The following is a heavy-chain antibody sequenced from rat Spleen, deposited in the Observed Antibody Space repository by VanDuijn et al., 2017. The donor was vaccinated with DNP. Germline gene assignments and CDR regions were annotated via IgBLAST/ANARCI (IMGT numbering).Heavy chain of an antibody. CDR3: VSPAYYAGSYPFF. V-gene: IGHV5S23*01. D-gene: IGHD1-12*02. CDR2: ISTGGGNT. J-gene: IGHJ1*01. CDR1: GFTFSNYA. Sequence: EVQLVESGGGLVQPGNSLKLSCAASGFTFSNYAMAWVRQAPTKGLEWVASISTGGGNTYYRDSVKGRFTVSRDDSTSTLYLHMNSLRSEDMATYYCVSPAYYAGSYPFFWGPGTMVTVSS.